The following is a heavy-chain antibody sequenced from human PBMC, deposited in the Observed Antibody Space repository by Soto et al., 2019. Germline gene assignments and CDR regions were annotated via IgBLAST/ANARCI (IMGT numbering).Heavy chain of an antibody. Sequence: QVHLVQSGAEVKKPGASVKVSCKTSGYTFSNFGISWVRQAPGQGFEWLGWISGYNGNSKYAQKCQGRVTMTTDTSTRTCYLELRRLNSDVPAVYYCARDSGDARDHWGQGTLVTVSS. CDR3: ARDSGDARDH. CDR1: GYTFSNFG. J-gene: IGHJ4*02. D-gene: IGHD4-17*01. CDR2: ISGYNGNS. V-gene: IGHV1-18*01.